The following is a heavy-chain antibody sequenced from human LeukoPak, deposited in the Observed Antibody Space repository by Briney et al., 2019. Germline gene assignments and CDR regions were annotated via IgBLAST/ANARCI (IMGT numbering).Heavy chain of an antibody. D-gene: IGHD3-22*01. V-gene: IGHV4-38-2*02. CDR3: ARDGPYDSGAFQL. J-gene: IGHJ3*01. CDR2: IYHIGIT. CDR1: GYSINNDYF. Sequence: SETLSLTCTVSGYSINNDYFWGWIRQPPGKGREGIGSIYHIGITYYNPSLTSRVTISVDKSKNQFSLRLSSVTAADPARYYCARDGPYDSGAFQLWGKGPMVAVSS.